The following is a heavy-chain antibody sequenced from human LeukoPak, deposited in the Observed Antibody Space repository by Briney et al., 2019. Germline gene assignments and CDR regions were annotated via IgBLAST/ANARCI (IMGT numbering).Heavy chain of an antibody. J-gene: IGHJ4*02. CDR2: ISGSGGST. Sequence: SGFXXXSYAMSWVRQAPGKGLEWVSAISGSGGSTYYADSVKGRFTISRDNSKNTLYLQMNSLKTEDTAVYFCARAFLREGHYGFDSGGLGTLVTVSS. D-gene: IGHD3-10*01. CDR3: ARAFLREGHYGFDS. CDR1: GFXXXSYA. V-gene: IGHV3-23*01.